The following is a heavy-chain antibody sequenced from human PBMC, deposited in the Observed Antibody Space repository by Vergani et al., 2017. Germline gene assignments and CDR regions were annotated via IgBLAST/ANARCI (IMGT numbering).Heavy chain of an antibody. CDR1: GFTFGDYD. CDR3: ARRGSGNTYYFDY. V-gene: IGHV3-20*04. CDR2: VKWNGDSS. J-gene: IGHJ4*02. D-gene: IGHD3-10*01. Sequence: EVQLVESGGGVVRPGGSLRLSCAVSGFTFGDYDMNWVRQAPGKGLEWVSRVKWNGDSSVYADSVKGRFTISRDNAKNSLYLQMTSLRAEDTAFYYCARRGSGNTYYFDYWGQGALVTVSS.